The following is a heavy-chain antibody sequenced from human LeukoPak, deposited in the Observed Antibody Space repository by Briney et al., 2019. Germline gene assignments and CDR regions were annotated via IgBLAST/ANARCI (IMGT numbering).Heavy chain of an antibody. D-gene: IGHD3-10*01. CDR2: IRYDGSNK. J-gene: IGHJ3*02. CDR3: AREDYRAFDT. CDR1: GFTFSSYG. Sequence: PGGSLRLSCAASGFTFSSYGMHWVRQAPGKGLEWVAFIRYDGSNKYYADSVKGRFTISRDNSKNTLYLHVNSLRPEDTAVYYCAREDYRAFDTWGQGTMVTVSS. V-gene: IGHV3-30*02.